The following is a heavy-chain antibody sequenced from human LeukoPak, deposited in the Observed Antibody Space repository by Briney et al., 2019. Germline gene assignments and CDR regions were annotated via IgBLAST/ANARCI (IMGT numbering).Heavy chain of an antibody. CDR1: GGSISSGGYY. D-gene: IGHD4-23*01. CDR3: ARVVPPHAFDI. V-gene: IGHV4-61*08. CDR2: IYYSGST. Sequence: SETLSLTCAVSGGSISSGGYYWSWIRQPPGKGLKWIGFIYYSGSTNYNPSLKSRVTISVDTSKNQFSLKLSSVTAADTAVYYCARVVPPHAFDIWGQGTMVTVSS. J-gene: IGHJ3*02.